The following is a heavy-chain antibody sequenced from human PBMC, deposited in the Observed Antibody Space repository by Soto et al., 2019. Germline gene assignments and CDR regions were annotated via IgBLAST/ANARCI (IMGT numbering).Heavy chain of an antibody. D-gene: IGHD5-12*01. J-gene: IGHJ4*02. CDR1: GFTFSSYG. V-gene: IGHV3-30*18. CDR2: LSYDGSNK. Sequence: QVQLVESGGGVVQPGRSLRLSCAASGFTFSSYGMHWVRQAPGKGLEWVAVLSYDGSNKYYAGSVKGRFTISRDNSKNTLYLQMNILRAADTAVYYGAKGSGGYYDYDVGYHFDYWGQGTLVSVSS. CDR3: AKGSGGYYDYDVGYHFDY.